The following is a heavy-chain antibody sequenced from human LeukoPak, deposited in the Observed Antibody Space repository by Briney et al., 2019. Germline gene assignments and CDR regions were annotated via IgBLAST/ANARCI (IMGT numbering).Heavy chain of an antibody. CDR1: GFTFSDYW. CDR2: IKYDGDEE. J-gene: IGHJ4*02. CDR3: ARDQDIDG. Sequence: GGSLRLSCAASGFTFSDYWMSWMRQAPGKGLEWVANIKYDGDEEYYVDSVKGRFTISRDNAKNSLYLQMNSLRAEDTAVYYCARDQDIDGWGQGTLVTVSS. V-gene: IGHV3-7*01.